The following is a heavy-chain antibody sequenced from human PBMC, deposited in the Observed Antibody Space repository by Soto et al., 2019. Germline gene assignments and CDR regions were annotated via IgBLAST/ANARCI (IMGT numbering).Heavy chain of an antibody. Sequence: SGPTLVNPTQTLTLTCTFSGFSLTTRPAGVGWVRQPPGKALEWLVFIYWDDDKRYSPSLKSRLTITKDTSRNQVVLTMTNMDPVDTATYYCAHRCDYSGSWNEGTFDYWGEATPVTVSS. D-gene: IGHD3-22*01. V-gene: IGHV2-5*02. CDR3: AHRCDYSGSWNEGTFDY. CDR1: GFSLTTRPAG. CDR2: IYWDDDK. J-gene: IGHJ4*02.